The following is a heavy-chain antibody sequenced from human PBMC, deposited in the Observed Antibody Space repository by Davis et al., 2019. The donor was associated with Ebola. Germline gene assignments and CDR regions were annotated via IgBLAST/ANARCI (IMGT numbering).Heavy chain of an antibody. V-gene: IGHV1-18*04. D-gene: IGHD3-22*01. CDR3: ARSRIGRYYYDSSGYYAWYFDL. Sequence: AASVKVSCKASGYTFTSYGISWVRQAPGQGLEWMGWISAYNGNTNYAQKLQGRVTMTRNTSISTAYMELSSLRSEDTAVYYCARSRIGRYYYDSSGYYAWYFDLWGRGTLVTVSS. J-gene: IGHJ2*01. CDR2: ISAYNGNT. CDR1: GYTFTSYG.